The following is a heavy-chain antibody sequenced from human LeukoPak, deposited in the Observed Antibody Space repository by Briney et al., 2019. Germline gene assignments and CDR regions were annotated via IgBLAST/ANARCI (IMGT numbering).Heavy chain of an antibody. Sequence: SGPTLVKPTQTLTLTCTFSGFSLSTSGVGVGWIRQPPGKALEWLALIYWDDGKRYSPSLKSRLTITKDTSKNQVVLTMTNMDPVDTATYYCAHRLAGYYDILTGYYNRHDAFDIWGQGTMVTVSS. V-gene: IGHV2-5*02. CDR1: GFSLSTSGVG. J-gene: IGHJ3*02. D-gene: IGHD3-9*01. CDR2: IYWDDGK. CDR3: AHRLAGYYDILTGYYNRHDAFDI.